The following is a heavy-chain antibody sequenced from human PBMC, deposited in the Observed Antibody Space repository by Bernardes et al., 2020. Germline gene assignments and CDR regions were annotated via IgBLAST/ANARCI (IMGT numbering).Heavy chain of an antibody. D-gene: IGHD5-12*01. CDR2: ISGSGGST. Sequence: GGSLRLSCAASGSSFSSYAMSWVRQAPGKGLEWVSVISGSGGSTSYADSVKGRFTISRDNAKNTLYMQMNSLRSEDTALYCCVRDSYIGESYYGMDVWGQGDTVTVCS. CDR3: VRDSYIGESYYGMDV. CDR1: GSSFSSYA. V-gene: IGHV3-23*01. J-gene: IGHJ6*02.